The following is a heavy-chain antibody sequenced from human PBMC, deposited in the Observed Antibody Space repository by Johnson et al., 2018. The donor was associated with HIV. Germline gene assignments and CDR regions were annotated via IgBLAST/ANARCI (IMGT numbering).Heavy chain of an antibody. CDR1: GFTFSSYW. CDR2: IKQDGSEK. D-gene: IGHD6-13*01. Sequence: VESGGGLVQPGGSLRLSCAASGFTFSSYWMSWVRQAPGKGLEWVANIKQDGSEKYYADSAKGRFTISRDNSKNTLYLQMNSLRAEDTALYYCAAIGGIGSSWSAAFDIWGQGTMVTVSS. J-gene: IGHJ3*02. V-gene: IGHV3-7*05. CDR3: AAIGGIGSSWSAAFDI.